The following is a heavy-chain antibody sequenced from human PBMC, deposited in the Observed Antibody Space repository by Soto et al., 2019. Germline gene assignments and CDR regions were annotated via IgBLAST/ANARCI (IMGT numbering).Heavy chain of an antibody. CDR2: IIPILGIA. Sequence: QVQLVQSGAEVKKPGSSVKVSCKASGGTCSSYTIRWVRQAPGQGLEWMGRIIPILGIANYAQKFQGRVTITADKSTSIAYMGLSSLRSEDTAVYYCARDQGGGYVSGWGQGTLVIVSP. CDR1: GGTCSSYT. D-gene: IGHD5-12*01. V-gene: IGHV1-69*08. J-gene: IGHJ4*02. CDR3: ARDQGGGYVSG.